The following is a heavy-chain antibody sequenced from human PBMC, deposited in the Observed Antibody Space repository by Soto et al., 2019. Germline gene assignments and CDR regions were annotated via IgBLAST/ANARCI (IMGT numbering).Heavy chain of an antibody. J-gene: IGHJ6*02. CDR3: ARGGNWNSYYYRLDV. CDR1: GDSISSYY. V-gene: IGHV4-59*01. Sequence: SEILSLTYTVSGDSISSYYWSWIRQPPGKGLEWIAYIYDRGTTNYNPSLKSRVTISLDTSKNQFSLKMSSVTAADTAMYYCARGGNWNSYYYRLDVWGQGTTVTVS. D-gene: IGHD1-1*01. CDR2: IYDRGTT.